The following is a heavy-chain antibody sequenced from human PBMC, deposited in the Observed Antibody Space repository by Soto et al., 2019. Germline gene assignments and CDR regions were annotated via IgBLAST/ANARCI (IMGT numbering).Heavy chain of an antibody. Sequence: PSETLSLTCTVSGASISGYYWSWIRKSAGKGLEWIGRTYATGTTDYNPSLKSRVMMSVDTSKKQFSLRLRSVTAADTAVYFCARARYYDWCFDPWGLGTPVTVSS. CDR1: GASISGYY. D-gene: IGHD3-9*01. J-gene: IGHJ5*02. V-gene: IGHV4-4*07. CDR3: ARARYYDWCFDP. CDR2: TYATGTT.